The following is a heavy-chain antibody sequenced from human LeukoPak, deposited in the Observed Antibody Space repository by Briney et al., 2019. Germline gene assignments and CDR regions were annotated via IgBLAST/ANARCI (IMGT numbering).Heavy chain of an antibody. J-gene: IGHJ4*02. CDR3: AKDNYYDSSGYYPTSYFDY. Sequence: GGSLRLSCAASGFTFSSYEMNWVRQAPGKGLEWVSYISSSGSTIYYADSVKGRFTISRDNAKSSLYLQMNSLRAEDTALYYCAKDNYYDSSGYYPTSYFDYWGQGTLVTVSS. CDR1: GFTFSSYE. CDR2: ISSSGSTI. D-gene: IGHD3-22*01. V-gene: IGHV3-48*03.